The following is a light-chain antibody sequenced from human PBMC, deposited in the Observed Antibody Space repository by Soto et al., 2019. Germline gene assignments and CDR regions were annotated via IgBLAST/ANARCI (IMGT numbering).Light chain of an antibody. CDR3: QQYGNSVN. CDR1: QYINTR. J-gene: IGKJ4*01. V-gene: IGKV3-20*01. Sequence: EIVLTQSPATLSSFPGDRVTLSCRASQYINTRLAWYQHRPGQAPRLLIYQTSIRATGIPARFSGSGSGTDFTLTITRLEPEDSAVYYCQQYGNSVNFGGGTKVDIK. CDR2: QTS.